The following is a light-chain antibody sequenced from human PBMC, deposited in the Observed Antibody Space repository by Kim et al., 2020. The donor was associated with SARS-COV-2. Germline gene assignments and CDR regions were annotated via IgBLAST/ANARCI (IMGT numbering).Light chain of an antibody. CDR1: SSDGGGYNY. Sequence: GQSVNISCTGTSSDGGGYNYVSWYQQHPGKAPKLMIYDVSKRPSGVPDRFSGSKSGNTASLTVSGLQAEDEADYYCCSYAGSYTVVFGGGTQLTVL. CDR2: DVS. J-gene: IGLJ2*01. CDR3: CSYAGSYTVV. V-gene: IGLV2-11*01.